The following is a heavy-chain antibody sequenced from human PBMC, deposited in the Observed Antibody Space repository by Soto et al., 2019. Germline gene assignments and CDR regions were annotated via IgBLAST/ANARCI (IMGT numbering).Heavy chain of an antibody. J-gene: IGHJ3*02. D-gene: IGHD1-26*01. V-gene: IGHV3-21*01. Sequence: EVQLVESGGGLVKPGGSLRLSCAASGFTFSSYSMNWVRQAPGKGLEWVSSISSSSSYIYYADSVKGRFTISRDNAKNSLYLQMNSLRAEDTAVYYCARREGVGAPAISDAFDIWGQGTMVTVSS. CDR1: GFTFSSYS. CDR3: ARREGVGAPAISDAFDI. CDR2: ISSSSSYI.